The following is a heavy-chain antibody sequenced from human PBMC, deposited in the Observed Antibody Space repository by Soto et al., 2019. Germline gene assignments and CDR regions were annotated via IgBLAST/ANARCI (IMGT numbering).Heavy chain of an antibody. CDR1: GGSISSSSW. Sequence: QVQLQESGPGLVKPSGTLSLTCAVSGGSISSSSWWTWVRQSPGKGLEWIGEIFESGATNYNPSLKSRLTRSVDKSKNQFSLNLRSLTAADTAVYFCTTSHAGEVKNWGQGTLVTVSS. J-gene: IGHJ4*02. D-gene: IGHD3-16*01. V-gene: IGHV4-4*02. CDR2: IFESGAT. CDR3: TTSHAGEVKN.